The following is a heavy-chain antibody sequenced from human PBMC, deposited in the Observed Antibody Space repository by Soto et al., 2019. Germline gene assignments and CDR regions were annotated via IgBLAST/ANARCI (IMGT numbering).Heavy chain of an antibody. V-gene: IGHV1-3*01. Sequence: ASVKVSCKASGYTFTGYAMHWVRQAPGQRLEWMGWINAGNGNTKYSQKFQGRATITRGTSASTAYMELSSLRSEDTAVYYCARAVEVPADLVSLGPGLLVTVPS. CDR1: GYTFTGYA. D-gene: IGHD1-1*01. J-gene: IGHJ4*02. CDR2: INAGNGNT. CDR3: ARAVEVPADLVS.